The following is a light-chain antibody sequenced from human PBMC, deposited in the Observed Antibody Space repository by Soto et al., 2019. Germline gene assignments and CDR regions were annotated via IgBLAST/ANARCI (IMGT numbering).Light chain of an antibody. J-gene: IGKJ1*01. CDR1: QSFDSSY. CDR2: SAS. V-gene: IGKV3-20*01. Sequence: EVGLTQAPGTLSFSPGERVTLSGRASQSFDSSYLAWYQQKPGRAPRLLFYSASSRTTGIPDRFSCSGSGTDVTLIIIKMEYEDFAVYYCKGFGCLPGTFDQG. CDR3: KGFGCLPGT.